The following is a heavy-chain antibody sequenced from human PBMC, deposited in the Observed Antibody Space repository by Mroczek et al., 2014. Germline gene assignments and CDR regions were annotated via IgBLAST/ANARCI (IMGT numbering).Heavy chain of an antibody. CDR3: AREYHSSSWYFDY. Sequence: QVQLVQSGPGLVKPSQTLSLTCTVSGGSISSGGYYWSWIRQHPGKGLEWIGYIYYSGSTYYNPSLKSRVTISVDTSKNQFSLKLSSVTAADTAVYYCAREYHSSSWYFDYWGQGTLVTVSS. CDR1: GGSISSGGYY. V-gene: IGHV4-31*03. J-gene: IGHJ4*02. CDR2: IYYSGST. D-gene: IGHD6-13*01.